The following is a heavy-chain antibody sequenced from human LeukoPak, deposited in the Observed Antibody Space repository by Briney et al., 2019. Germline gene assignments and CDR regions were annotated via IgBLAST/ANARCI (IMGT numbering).Heavy chain of an antibody. Sequence: SETLSLTCTVSGGSISSGTHYWSWIRQPAGNGLEWIGRIYTSGSTNYNPSLKSRVTISVDTSKNQFSLKLSSVTAADTAVYYCARNLGRDYFDYWGQGNLVTVSS. CDR2: IYTSGST. V-gene: IGHV4-61*02. CDR1: GGSISSGTHY. CDR3: ARNLGRDYFDY. J-gene: IGHJ4*02. D-gene: IGHD1-14*01.